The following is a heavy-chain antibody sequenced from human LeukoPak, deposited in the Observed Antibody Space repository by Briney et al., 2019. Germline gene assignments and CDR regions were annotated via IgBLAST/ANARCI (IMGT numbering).Heavy chain of an antibody. CDR1: GFTFSNFV. CDR2: ISGNGATT. D-gene: IGHD3-3*01. CDR3: VYQVQGVVK. J-gene: IGHJ4*02. Sequence: GGSLRLSCSASGFTFSNFVMHWVRQAPGKGRQYVSGISGNGATTYYADSVKGRFNISRDNSKNTLYVQMTSLRTEDTAVYYCVYQVQGVVKWGQGTLVTVSS. V-gene: IGHV3-64*05.